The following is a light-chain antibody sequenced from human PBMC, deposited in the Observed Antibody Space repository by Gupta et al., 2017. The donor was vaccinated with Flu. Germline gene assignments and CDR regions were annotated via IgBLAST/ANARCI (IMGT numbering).Light chain of an antibody. J-gene: IGKJ2*03. V-gene: IGKV4-1*01. CDR2: WAS. CDR3: QQDVDFPRS. Sequence: DIVMTQSPDSLAVSLGERATINCQSSQSVFSSSTNKNYLAWYQQKPGQPPKLLISWASTRDSGVPDRFSGSGSGTDFTLTISSLQAEDVAVYHCQQDVDFPRSFGHGTKLEI. CDR1: QSVFSSSTNKNY.